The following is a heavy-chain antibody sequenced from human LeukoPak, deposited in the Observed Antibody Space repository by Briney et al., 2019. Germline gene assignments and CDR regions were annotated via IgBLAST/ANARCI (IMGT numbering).Heavy chain of an antibody. CDR3: ARQVVAVAGTGYFDY. CDR2: IYYSGST. V-gene: IGHV4-39*01. D-gene: IGHD6-19*01. J-gene: IGHJ4*02. Sequence: SETLSLTCAVYGGSFSSYYWGWIRQPPGKGLEWIGSIYYSGSTYYNASLKSRGTISVDTSKNQFSLKLNSVTATDTAVYFCARQVVAVAGTGYFDYWGQGTLVTVSS. CDR1: GGSFSSYY.